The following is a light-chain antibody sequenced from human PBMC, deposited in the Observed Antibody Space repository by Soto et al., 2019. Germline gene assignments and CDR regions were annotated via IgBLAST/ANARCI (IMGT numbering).Light chain of an antibody. V-gene: IGKV3D-20*02. CDR2: DAS. Sequence: EIVLTQSPGTLSLSPGERATLSCRASQSVSSSYLAWYQQKPGQAPRILIYDASNRATGIPARFSVIWSWTDVTLTISSLEPEDLSVYDCQQRSNWPLTFGGVTKVYIK. CDR1: QSVSSSY. J-gene: IGKJ4*01. CDR3: QQRSNWPLT.